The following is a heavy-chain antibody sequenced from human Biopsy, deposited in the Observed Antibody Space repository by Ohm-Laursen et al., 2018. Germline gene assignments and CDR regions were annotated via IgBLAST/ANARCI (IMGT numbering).Heavy chain of an antibody. CDR1: GYTFSSSD. D-gene: IGHD3-22*01. Sequence: ASVKVSCKASGYTFSSSDINWVRQAPGQGLEWMGWINAKTGDTNYAQKFQGRVTMTRDTSISTAYVDLSSLRSDDTAVYYCTRGGYYYDSLAYYYWFDPWGQGTLVTVSS. J-gene: IGHJ5*02. V-gene: IGHV1-2*02. CDR2: INAKTGDT. CDR3: TRGGYYYDSLAYYYWFDP.